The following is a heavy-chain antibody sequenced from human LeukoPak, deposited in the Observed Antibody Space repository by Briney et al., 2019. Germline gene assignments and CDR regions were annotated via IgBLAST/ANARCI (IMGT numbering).Heavy chain of an antibody. V-gene: IGHV3-66*01. D-gene: IGHD2-21*02. J-gene: IGHJ3*02. Sequence: TGGSLRLSCAASGFTFSSYAMSWVRQAPGKGLEWVSVIYSGGSTYYADSVKGRFTISRDNSKSTLYLQMNSLRAEDTAVYYCARDRSCGDCYPPANDAFDIWGQGTMVTVSS. CDR1: GFTFSSYA. CDR2: IYSGGST. CDR3: ARDRSCGDCYPPANDAFDI.